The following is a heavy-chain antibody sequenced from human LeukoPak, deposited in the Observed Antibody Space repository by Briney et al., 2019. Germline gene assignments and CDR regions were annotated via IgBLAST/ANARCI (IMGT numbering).Heavy chain of an antibody. CDR2: ISYDGSNK. CDR1: VFTFSSYA. D-gene: IGHD3-9*01. V-gene: IGHV3-30-3*01. J-gene: IGHJ4*02. Sequence: GGSLRLSCAASVFTFSSYAMHWVRQAPGKGLECVAVISYDGSNKYYADSVKGRFTISRDNSQNTLYLQMNSLRAKDTAVYYCASQYYDILTGYYSPFDYWGQGTLVTVSS. CDR3: ASQYYDILTGYYSPFDY.